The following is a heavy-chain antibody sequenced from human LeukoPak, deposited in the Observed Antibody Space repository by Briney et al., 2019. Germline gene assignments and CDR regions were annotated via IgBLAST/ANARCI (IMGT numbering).Heavy chain of an antibody. D-gene: IGHD3-22*01. V-gene: IGHV3-21*01. CDR3: AREVSEGFDF. J-gene: IGHJ4*02. CDR2: FGTRSTSI. CDR1: GFTFSGYS. Sequence: PGGSLRLPCTASGFTFSGYSMNWIRQAPGKGLEWVSSFGTRSTSIYHAGSVKGRFAISRDNAKNSLYLQMNSLRAEDTAVYYCAREVSEGFDFWGQGTLVTVSS.